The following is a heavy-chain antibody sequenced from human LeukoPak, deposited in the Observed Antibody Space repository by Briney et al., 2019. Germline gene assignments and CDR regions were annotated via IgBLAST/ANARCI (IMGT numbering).Heavy chain of an antibody. CDR2: ISGSGGST. CDR3: AKELGVVNNFPGFDY. CDR1: RFTFSSYA. J-gene: IGHJ4*02. Sequence: PGGSLRLSCAASRFTFSSYAMSWVRQAPGKGLEWVSAISGSGGSTYYADSVKGRFTISRDNSKNTLYLQMNSLRAEDTAVYYCAKELGVVNNFPGFDYWGQGTLVTVSS. D-gene: IGHD3-3*01. V-gene: IGHV3-23*01.